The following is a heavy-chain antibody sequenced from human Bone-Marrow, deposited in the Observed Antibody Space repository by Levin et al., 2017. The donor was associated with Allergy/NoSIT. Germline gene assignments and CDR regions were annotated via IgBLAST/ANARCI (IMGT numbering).Heavy chain of an antibody. D-gene: IGHD6-13*01. J-gene: IGHJ6*02. CDR1: GFTFSNSS. CDR2: ISDSSSSI. CDR3: ARDRPHLSYSSTWYYYYGMDV. V-gene: IGHV3-48*02. Sequence: GESLKISCAASGFTFSNSSMNWVRQAPGKGLEWVSYISDSSSSIFYADSVKGRFTISRDNAKNSLFLQMNSLRDEDTAVYYCARDRPHLSYSSTWYYYYGMDVWGQGTTVTVSS.